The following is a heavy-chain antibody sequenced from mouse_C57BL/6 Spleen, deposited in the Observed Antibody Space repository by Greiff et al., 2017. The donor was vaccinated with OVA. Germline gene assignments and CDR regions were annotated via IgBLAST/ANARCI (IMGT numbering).Heavy chain of an antibody. CDR1: GYAFSSSW. J-gene: IGHJ2*01. CDR2: IYPGDGDT. Sequence: QVQLQQSGPELVKPGASVKISCKASGYAFSSSWMNWVKQRPGKGLEWIGRIYPGDGDTNYNGKFKGKATLTADKSSSTAYMQLSSLTSEDSAVYFCARSGLDSSGSSYWGKGTTLTVSS. D-gene: IGHD3-2*02. V-gene: IGHV1-82*01. CDR3: ARSGLDSSGSSY.